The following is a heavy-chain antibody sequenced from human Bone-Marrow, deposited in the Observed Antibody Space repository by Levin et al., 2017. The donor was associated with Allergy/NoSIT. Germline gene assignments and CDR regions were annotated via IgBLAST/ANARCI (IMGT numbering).Heavy chain of an antibody. CDR3: ARRGGSCSSASCLRRDYYGLDV. D-gene: IGHD2-2*01. CDR2: IHYSGST. Sequence: PSETLSLSCTVSGGSIATYYWSWIRQSPGKGLEWIGYIHYSGSTNYNPSLKSRVTMSVDTSKNQFSLKLSSVTAADTAVYYCARRGGSCSSASCLRRDYYGLDVWGQGTTVTVSS. V-gene: IGHV4-59*01. J-gene: IGHJ6*02. CDR1: GGSIATYY.